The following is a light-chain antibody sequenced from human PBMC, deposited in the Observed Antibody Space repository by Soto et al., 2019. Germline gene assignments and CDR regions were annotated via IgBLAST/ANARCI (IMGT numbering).Light chain of an antibody. J-gene: IGLJ2*01. CDR2: EVS. V-gene: IGLV2-14*01. CDR3: SSYTSSSTPYVV. CDR1: SSDVGGYNY. Sequence: QSALTQPASVSGSPGQSITISCTGTSSDVGGYNYVSWYQQHPDKAPKLMIYEVSNRPSGVSNRFSGSKSGNTASLTISGLQAEDEADYYCSSYTSSSTPYVVFGGGTTLTVL.